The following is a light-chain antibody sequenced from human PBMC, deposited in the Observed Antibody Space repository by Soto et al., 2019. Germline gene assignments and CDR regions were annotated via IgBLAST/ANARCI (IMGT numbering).Light chain of an antibody. CDR3: SSYTSSSTYV. CDR1: SSDVGDSNY. J-gene: IGLJ1*01. Sequence: LAQPASMSGSPGQSITISCTGTSSDVGDSNYVSWYQQRPGEAPKLMIYEVSNRPSGVSNRFSGSKSGSTASLTISGLRAEDEADYYCSSYTSSSTYVFGTGTKVTVL. V-gene: IGLV2-14*01. CDR2: EVS.